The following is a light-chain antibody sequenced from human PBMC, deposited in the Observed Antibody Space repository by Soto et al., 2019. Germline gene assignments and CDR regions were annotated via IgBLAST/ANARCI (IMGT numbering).Light chain of an antibody. CDR3: QQYNNWPIT. J-gene: IGKJ5*01. V-gene: IGKV3-15*01. CDR2: GAS. CDR1: QSVSSN. Sequence: EIVMTQSPATLSLSPGERATLSCRASQSVSSNLAWYHQNPGQAPWLLIYGASTRATDIPARFSGSGSGTEFTLTISSLQSEDFAVYYCQQYNNWPITFGQGTRLEI.